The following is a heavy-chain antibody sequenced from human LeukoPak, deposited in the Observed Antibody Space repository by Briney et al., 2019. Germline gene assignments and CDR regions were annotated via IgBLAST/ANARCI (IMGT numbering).Heavy chain of an antibody. CDR1: GGTFSSYA. CDR2: IIPIFGTP. J-gene: IGHJ4*02. V-gene: IGHV1-69*13. CDR3: ARRLYDSSGYYSIFDY. D-gene: IGHD3-22*01. Sequence: SVKVSCKASGGTFSSYAISWVRQAPGQGLEWMGGIIPIFGTPNYAQKFQDRVTITADESTNTAYMELSSLRSEDTAVNYCARRLYDSSGYYSIFDYWGQGTLVTVSS.